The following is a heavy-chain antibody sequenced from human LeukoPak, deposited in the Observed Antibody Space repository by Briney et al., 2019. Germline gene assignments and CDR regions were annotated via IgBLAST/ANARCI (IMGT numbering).Heavy chain of an antibody. J-gene: IGHJ4*02. CDR3: ARGWAPAAILTRRGGY. D-gene: IGHD2-2*01. CDR1: GFTFSSYE. CDR2: ISSSGSTI. V-gene: IGHV3-48*03. Sequence: PGGSLRLSCAAPGFTFSSYEMNWVRQAPGKWLEWVSYISSSGSTIYYADSVKGRFTISRDNAKNSLYLQMNSLRAEDTAVYYCARGWAPAAILTRRGGYWGQGTLVTVSS.